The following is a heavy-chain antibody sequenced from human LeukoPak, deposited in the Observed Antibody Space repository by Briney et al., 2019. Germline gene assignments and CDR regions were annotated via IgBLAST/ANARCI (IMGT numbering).Heavy chain of an antibody. CDR2: IYYSGDT. CDR1: GGAFSSNLYY. D-gene: IGHD3-22*01. Sequence: SETLSLTCTVSGGAFSSNLYYCVWIRQSPGKGLERIGSIYYSGDTHYNPSLKSRAAISVATSKKQVSLKLSSVTAADTAVYYCARLRNYDSSGYPNWFDPWGQGTLVTVSS. CDR3: ARLRNYDSSGYPNWFDP. J-gene: IGHJ5*02. V-gene: IGHV4-39*07.